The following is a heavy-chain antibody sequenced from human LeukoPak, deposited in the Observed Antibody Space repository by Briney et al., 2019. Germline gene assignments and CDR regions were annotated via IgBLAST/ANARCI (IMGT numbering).Heavy chain of an antibody. Sequence: GGSLRLSCAVSGVTFINAWMSWVRQAPGKGLEWVGRIKSNSDGGTTDYAAPVKGRFTISRDDSKNSLYLQMNSLKTKDTALYYCTTTKAGYSSSGPIDNWGQGTLVTVSS. CDR1: GVTFINAW. J-gene: IGHJ4*02. CDR3: TTTKAGYSSSGPIDN. CDR2: IKSNSDGGTT. V-gene: IGHV3-15*01. D-gene: IGHD6-13*01.